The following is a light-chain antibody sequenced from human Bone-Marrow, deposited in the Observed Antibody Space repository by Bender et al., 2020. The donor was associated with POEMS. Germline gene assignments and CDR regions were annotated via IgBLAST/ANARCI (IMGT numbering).Light chain of an antibody. CDR1: SSDIGSNY. V-gene: IGLV1-47*01. J-gene: IGLJ3*02. CDR2: RNS. Sequence: QSVLTQPPSASGTPGQTVTISCSGGSSDIGSNYVYWYQHVPGTAPKLLIYRNSQRRPGVPDRFSGSKSGNTASLTISGLQPEDGADYHCCSYATTTTWAFGGGTKVTVL. CDR3: CSYATTTTWA.